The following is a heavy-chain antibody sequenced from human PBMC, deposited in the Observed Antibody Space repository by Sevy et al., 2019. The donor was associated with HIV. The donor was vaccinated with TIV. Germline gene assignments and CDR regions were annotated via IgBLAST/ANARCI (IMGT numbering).Heavy chain of an antibody. Sequence: GGSLRLSCTASGFTFSNFGMHWVRQVPGKGLEWVTFIRYDGSDKYYAASVKGRFTISRDDSKKTLYLQMDSLRPEDTAIYYCAKDLAGSGRRYFDFWGQGALVTVSS. V-gene: IGHV3-30*02. CDR3: AKDLAGSGRRYFDF. J-gene: IGHJ4*02. D-gene: IGHD6-13*01. CDR2: IRYDGSDK. CDR1: GFTFSNFG.